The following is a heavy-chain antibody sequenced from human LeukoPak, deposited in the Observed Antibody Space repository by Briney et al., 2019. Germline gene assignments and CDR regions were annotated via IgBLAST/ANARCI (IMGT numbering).Heavy chain of an antibody. Sequence: GESLKISFKGSGYSFTSYWISWVRPMPGKGLEWMGRIDPSDSYTNYSPSFQRHVTISADKSISTAYLQWSSLKASDTAMYYCARRSGIAAAGTGNGMDVWGQGTTVTVSS. CDR1: GYSFTSYW. CDR2: IDPSDSYT. CDR3: ARRSGIAAAGTGNGMDV. J-gene: IGHJ6*02. D-gene: IGHD6-13*01. V-gene: IGHV5-10-1*01.